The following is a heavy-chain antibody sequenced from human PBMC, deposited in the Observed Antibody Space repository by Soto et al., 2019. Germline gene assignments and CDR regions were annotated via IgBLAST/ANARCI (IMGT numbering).Heavy chain of an antibody. V-gene: IGHV1-69*05. CDR3: SGAESPDTAYFSLY. D-gene: IGHD1-26*01. Sequence: GASVKVSCKASGGTFSSYAISWVRQAPGQGLEWMGGIIPIFGTANYAQKFQGRFTISRDTSNGIAYLQMNSLNIEDSAVYYCSGAESPDTAYFSLYWGQGTPVTVSS. CDR1: GGTFSSYA. J-gene: IGHJ4*02. CDR2: IIPIFGTA.